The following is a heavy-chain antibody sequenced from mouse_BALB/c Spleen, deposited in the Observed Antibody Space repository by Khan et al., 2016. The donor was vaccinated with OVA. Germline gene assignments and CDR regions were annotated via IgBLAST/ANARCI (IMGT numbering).Heavy chain of an antibody. D-gene: IGHD2-10*01. J-gene: IGHJ4*01. CDR3: ARQPYYHYNIMDY. CDR2: IWSDGST. CDR1: GFSLTNYG. Sequence: QVQLQQSGPGLVAPSQSLSITCTISGFSLTNYGIHWVRQPPGKCLEWLVVIWSDGSTTYNSALKSRLTISKDNSKSQVFLKMNSLQTDDTAVYFCARQPYYHYNIMDYWGQGTSVTVSS. V-gene: IGHV2-6-1*01.